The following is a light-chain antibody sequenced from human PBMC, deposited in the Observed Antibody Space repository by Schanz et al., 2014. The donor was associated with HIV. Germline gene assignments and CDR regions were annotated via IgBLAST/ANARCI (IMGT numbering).Light chain of an antibody. CDR1: SSDVGGYNY. V-gene: IGLV2-14*03. CDR2: DVT. CDR3: TSYAGYGAPTLVV. Sequence: QSALTQPASVSGSPGQSITISCTGTSSDVGGYNYVSWYQQHPGKAPKLMIYDVTNRPSGVSNRFSGSKSGNTASLTISGLQPEDEADYYCTSYAGYGAPTLVVFGGGTKLTVL. J-gene: IGLJ3*02.